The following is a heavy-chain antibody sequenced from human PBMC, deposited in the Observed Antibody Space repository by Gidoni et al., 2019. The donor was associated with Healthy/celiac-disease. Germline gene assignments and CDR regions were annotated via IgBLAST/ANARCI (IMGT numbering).Heavy chain of an antibody. D-gene: IGHD4-17*01. CDR3: ARDWYDYGDYWSGGEDFDY. J-gene: IGHJ4*02. V-gene: IGHV3-30*01. Sequence: RFTISRDNSKNTPYLQMNSLRAEDAAVYYCARDWYDYGDYWSGGEDFDYWGQGTLVTVSS.